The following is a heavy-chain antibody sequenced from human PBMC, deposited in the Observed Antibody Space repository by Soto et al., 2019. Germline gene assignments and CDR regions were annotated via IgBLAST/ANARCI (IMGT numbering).Heavy chain of an antibody. J-gene: IGHJ6*02. Sequence: GSLRLSCAASGFTFSSYGMHWVRQAPGKGLVWVAVISYDGSNKYYADSVKGRSTISRDNSKNTLYLHRNSLRAEDTAVYYCAKDPYYYDSSGYPYGMDVWGQGTTVTVSS. CDR3: AKDPYYYDSSGYPYGMDV. CDR2: ISYDGSNK. V-gene: IGHV3-30*18. CDR1: GFTFSSYG. D-gene: IGHD3-22*01.